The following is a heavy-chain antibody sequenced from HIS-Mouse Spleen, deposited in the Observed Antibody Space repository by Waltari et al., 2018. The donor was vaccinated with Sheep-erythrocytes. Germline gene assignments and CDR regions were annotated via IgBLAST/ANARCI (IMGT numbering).Heavy chain of an antibody. V-gene: IGHV3-43D*03. CDR1: GFTFDDYA. CDR3: AKDSYGSGSYCDY. J-gene: IGHJ4*02. D-gene: IGHD3-10*01. Sequence: EVQLVESGGVVVQPGGSLRLSCAASGFTFDDYAMHWVRQAPGKGLEWVSLISWDGGSTYYADSVKGRFTISRDNSKNSLYLQMNSLRAEDTALYYCAKDSYGSGSYCDYWGQGTLVTVSS. CDR2: ISWDGGST.